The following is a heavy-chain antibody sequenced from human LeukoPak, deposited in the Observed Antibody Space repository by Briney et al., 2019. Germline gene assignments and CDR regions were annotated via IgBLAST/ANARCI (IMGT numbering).Heavy chain of an antibody. Sequence: SETLSLTCTVSGDSISSGSFYWTWIRQPAGKGLEWIGRIYTGGNTNYNPSLQSRVAISMDTSKNQFSLKLSSVTAADTAVYYCARSLWYSDAFDIWGQGTMVTVSS. J-gene: IGHJ3*02. CDR1: GDSISSGSFY. D-gene: IGHD6-13*01. V-gene: IGHV4-61*02. CDR3: ARSLWYSDAFDI. CDR2: IYTGGNT.